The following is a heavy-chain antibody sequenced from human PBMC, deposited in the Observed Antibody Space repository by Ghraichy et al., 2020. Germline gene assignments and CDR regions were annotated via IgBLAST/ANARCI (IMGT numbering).Heavy chain of an antibody. Sequence: GGSLRLSCAASGFTFSSYAMHWVRQAPGKGLEWVAVISYDGSNKYYADSVKGRFTISRDNSKNTLYLQMNSLRAEDTAVYYCARDLTPFLPAALDYWGQGTLVTVSS. CDR2: ISYDGSNK. V-gene: IGHV3-30-3*01. CDR3: ARDLTPFLPAALDY. CDR1: GFTFSSYA. J-gene: IGHJ4*02. D-gene: IGHD2-2*01.